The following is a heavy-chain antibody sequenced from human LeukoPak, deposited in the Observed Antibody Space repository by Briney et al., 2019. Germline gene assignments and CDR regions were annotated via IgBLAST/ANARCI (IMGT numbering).Heavy chain of an antibody. J-gene: IGHJ5*02. CDR2: IKQDGSEK. V-gene: IGHV3-7*01. CDR3: ARDLYEDIVVVPAGFSP. Sequence: GGSLRLSCAASGFTFSSYWMSWVRQAPGKGLEWVANIKQDGSEKYYVDSVKGRFTISRDNAKNSLYLQMNSLRAEDTAVYYCARDLYEDIVVVPAGFSPWGQGTVVTVSS. D-gene: IGHD2-2*01. CDR1: GFTFSSYW.